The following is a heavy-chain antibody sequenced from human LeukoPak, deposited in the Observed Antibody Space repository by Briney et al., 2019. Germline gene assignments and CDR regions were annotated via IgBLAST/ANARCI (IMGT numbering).Heavy chain of an antibody. Sequence: GGSLRLSCAASGFSFSSYSVNWVRQAPGKGLEWVSSISFSGTYIYYADSLKGRITISRDNARRSLFLQMNSLRAEDTAVYYCARFSGYSYGGWFDYWGQGTLVTVSS. CDR2: ISFSGTYI. D-gene: IGHD5-18*01. CDR1: GFSFSSYS. V-gene: IGHV3-21*01. J-gene: IGHJ4*02. CDR3: ARFSGYSYGGWFDY.